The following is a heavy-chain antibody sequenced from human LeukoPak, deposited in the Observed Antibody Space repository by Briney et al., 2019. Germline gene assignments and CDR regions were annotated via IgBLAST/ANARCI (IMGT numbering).Heavy chain of an antibody. CDR2: IKQDGSEK. J-gene: IGHJ1*01. V-gene: IGHV3-7*01. CDR1: GFTFSSYW. Sequence: GGSLRLSCAASGFTFSSYWMSWVRQAPGKGLEWVANIKQDGSEKYYADSVKGRFTIYRDNSKNTLYLQTNSLRAKDTAVYYCAKGVAVAGTYFQHWGQGTLVTVSS. CDR3: AKGVAVAGTYFQH. D-gene: IGHD6-19*01.